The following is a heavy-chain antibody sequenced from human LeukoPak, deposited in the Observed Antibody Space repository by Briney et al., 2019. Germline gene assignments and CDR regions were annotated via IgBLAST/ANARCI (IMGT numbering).Heavy chain of an antibody. V-gene: IGHV1-2*02. CDR1: GYTFTGYY. J-gene: IGHJ4*02. CDR3: ASRSGSYGGYYFDY. Sequence: ASVKVSCKASGYTFTGYYMHWVRQAPGQGLEWMGWINPNSGGTNYAQKFQGRVTMTRDTSISTAYMELSRLRSDDTAVYYCASRSGSYGGYYFDYWGQGTLVTVSS. D-gene: IGHD3-10*01. CDR2: INPNSGGT.